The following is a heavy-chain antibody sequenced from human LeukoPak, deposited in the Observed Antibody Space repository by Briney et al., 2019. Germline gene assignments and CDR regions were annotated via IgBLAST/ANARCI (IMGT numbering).Heavy chain of an antibody. CDR1: GFTFSSYE. Sequence: GGSLRLSCAASGFTFSSYEMNWVRRAPGKGLEWVSYISSRGSAIYYADSAKGRFTISRDNAKNSLYLQMNSLRADDTAVYYCARGGHDPGIPFDIWGQGTMVTVSS. D-gene: IGHD1-1*01. J-gene: IGHJ3*02. CDR2: ISSRGSAI. V-gene: IGHV3-48*03. CDR3: ARGGHDPGIPFDI.